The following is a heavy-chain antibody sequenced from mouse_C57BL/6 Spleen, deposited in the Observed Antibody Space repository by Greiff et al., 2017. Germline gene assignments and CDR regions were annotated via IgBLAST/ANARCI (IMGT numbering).Heavy chain of an antibody. D-gene: IGHD2-4*01. V-gene: IGHV5-17*01. Sequence: EVKLVESGGGLVKPGGSLKLSCAASGFTFSDYGMHWVRQAPEKGLEWVAYISSGSSTIYYADTVKGRFTISRDNAKNTLFLQMTSLRSEDTAMYYCARDDSHYAMDYWGQGTSVTVSA. CDR1: GFTFSDYG. CDR3: ARDDSHYAMDY. J-gene: IGHJ4*01. CDR2: ISSGSSTI.